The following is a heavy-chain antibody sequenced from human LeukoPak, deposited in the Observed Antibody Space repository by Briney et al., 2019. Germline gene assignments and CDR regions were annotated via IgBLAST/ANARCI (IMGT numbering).Heavy chain of an antibody. D-gene: IGHD3-9*01. CDR3: ARRVGYFDWLLSFDY. V-gene: IGHV4-34*01. Sequence: NTSETLSLTCAVYGGSFSGYYWSWIRQPPGKGLEWIGEINHSGSTNYNPSLKSRVTISVDTPKNQFSLKLSSVTAADTAVYYCARRVGYFDWLLSFDYWGQGTLVTVSS. CDR1: GGSFSGYY. J-gene: IGHJ4*02. CDR2: INHSGST.